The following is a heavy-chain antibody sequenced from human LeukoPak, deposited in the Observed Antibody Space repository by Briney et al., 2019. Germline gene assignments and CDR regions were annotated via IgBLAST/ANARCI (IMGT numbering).Heavy chain of an antibody. CDR1: GYTLTELS. CDR3: AKIAHYGAYSDY. J-gene: IGHJ4*02. D-gene: IGHD4-17*01. V-gene: IGHV1-24*01. Sequence: ASVKVSCKVSGYTLTELSIHWVRQAPGKGREWMGGFNPKDGETIYAQKFQGRVTMTEDTSTDTASMELSSLRSEDTAVYYCAKIAHYGAYSDYWGQGTLVTVSS. CDR2: FNPKDGET.